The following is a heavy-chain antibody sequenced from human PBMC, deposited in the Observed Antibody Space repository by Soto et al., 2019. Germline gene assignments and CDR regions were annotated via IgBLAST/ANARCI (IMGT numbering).Heavy chain of an antibody. D-gene: IGHD3-3*01. CDR2: ISYDGSNK. V-gene: IGHV3-30-3*01. J-gene: IGHJ6*02. CDR1: DFTFSSYA. Sequence: ESGGGVVQPGRSLRLSCAASDFTFSSYAMHWVRQAPGKGLEWVAIISYDGSNKYYADSVKGRFTISRDNSKNTLYLQMNSLRDEDTAVYYCARDHSPPTYYDFSCVSGGMDVWGQGTTVTVSS. CDR3: ARDHSPPTYYDFSCVSGGMDV.